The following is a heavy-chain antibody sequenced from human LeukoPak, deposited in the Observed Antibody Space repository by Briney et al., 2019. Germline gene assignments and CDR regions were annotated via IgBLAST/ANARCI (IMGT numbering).Heavy chain of an antibody. Sequence: GASVKVSCKASGGTFSSYAISWVRQAPGQGLEWMGGIIPIFGTANYAQKFQGRVTIIADKSTSIAYMELSSLTSEDTAVYYCARSGGFSGSWYVYWGQGTLVTVFS. CDR2: IIPIFGTA. D-gene: IGHD6-13*01. J-gene: IGHJ4*02. CDR3: ARSGGFSGSWYVY. CDR1: GGTFSSYA. V-gene: IGHV1-69*06.